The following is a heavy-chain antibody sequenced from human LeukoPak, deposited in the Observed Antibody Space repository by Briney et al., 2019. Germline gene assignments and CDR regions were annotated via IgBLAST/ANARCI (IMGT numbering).Heavy chain of an antibody. CDR2: INNDGSSK. CDR1: GFTFRNYW. Sequence: GESLRLSCAASGFTFRNYWMHWVRQVPGKGLVWVSRINNDGSSKSYADSVKGRFTIYRDNTKNTLYLHMNSLRAEDTAVYYCAREDGIVPTGLEQWGQGTLVTVSS. V-gene: IGHV3-74*01. D-gene: IGHD1-26*01. CDR3: AREDGIVPTGLEQ. J-gene: IGHJ4*02.